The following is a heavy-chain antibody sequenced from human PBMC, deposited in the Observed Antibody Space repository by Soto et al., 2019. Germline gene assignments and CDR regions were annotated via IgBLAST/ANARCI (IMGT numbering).Heavy chain of an antibody. D-gene: IGHD3-3*02. CDR2: IYYSGST. J-gene: IGHJ4*02. V-gene: IGHV4-31*03. CDR3: AARHFWSGPWTDTRLDY. CDR1: GGSISSGVDY. Sequence: TLSLTCTVSGGSISSGVDYWSWIRHHPGRGLEWVAYIYYSGSTYYNPSLKSRVTMSLDTSKNQFSLKLTSVTAAVTAVYYFAARHFWSGPWTDTRLDYWGQGTLVTVSS.